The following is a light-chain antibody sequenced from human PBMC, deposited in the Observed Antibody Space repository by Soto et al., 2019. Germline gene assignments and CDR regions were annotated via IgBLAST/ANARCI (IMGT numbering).Light chain of an antibody. V-gene: IGLV1-44*01. CDR3: AAWDDSLNGHWV. CDR2: SNN. J-gene: IGLJ3*02. Sequence: QSVLTQPPSASGTPGQRVTISCSGSSSNIGRNTVSWYQQLPETAPKLLMYSNNQRPSGVPDRFSGSKSGTSASLAISGLQSEDEADYYCAAWDDSLNGHWVFGGGTKLTVL. CDR1: SSNIGRNT.